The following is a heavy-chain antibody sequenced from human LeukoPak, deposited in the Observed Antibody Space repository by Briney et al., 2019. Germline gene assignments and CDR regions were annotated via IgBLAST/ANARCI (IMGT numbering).Heavy chain of an antibody. J-gene: IGHJ6*03. Sequence: ASVKVSCKASGYTFTNYDINWVRQVTGQGLEWMGWMNPNNDNIGYAQKFQGRATITRNTSISTAYMELSSLRSEDTAVYYCARGHCSSTSCSSRYYYYMDVWGKGTTVTVSS. CDR1: GYTFTNYD. D-gene: IGHD2-2*01. CDR2: MNPNNDNI. V-gene: IGHV1-8*03. CDR3: ARGHCSSTSCSSRYYYYMDV.